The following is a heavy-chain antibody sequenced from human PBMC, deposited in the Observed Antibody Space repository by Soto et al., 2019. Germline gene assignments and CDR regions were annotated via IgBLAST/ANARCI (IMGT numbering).Heavy chain of an antibody. Sequence: QVQLQESGPGLVKPSGTLSLTCAVSGGSISSSNWWSWVRQPPGKGLEWIGEIYHSGSTNYNPSLKRRVTISXXKXKXXFSLKLSSVTAADTAVYYCASSGYSYGYHYYGMDVWGQGTTVTVSS. CDR2: IYHSGST. J-gene: IGHJ6*02. CDR3: ASSGYSYGYHYYGMDV. CDR1: GGSISSSNW. V-gene: IGHV4-4*02. D-gene: IGHD5-18*01.